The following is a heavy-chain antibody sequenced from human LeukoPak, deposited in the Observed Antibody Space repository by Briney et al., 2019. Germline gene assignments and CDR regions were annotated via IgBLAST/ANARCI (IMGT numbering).Heavy chain of an antibody. CDR3: AKSAATYYYYYGMDV. V-gene: IGHV3-9*01. CDR2: ISWNSGSI. Sequence: GRSLRLSCAASGFTFDDYAMHWVRQAPGKGLEGVSGISWNSGSIGYADSVKGRFTISRDNAKNSLYLQMNSLRAEDTALYYCAKSAATYYYYYGMDVWGQGTTVTVSS. CDR1: GFTFDDYA. J-gene: IGHJ6*02. D-gene: IGHD6-25*01.